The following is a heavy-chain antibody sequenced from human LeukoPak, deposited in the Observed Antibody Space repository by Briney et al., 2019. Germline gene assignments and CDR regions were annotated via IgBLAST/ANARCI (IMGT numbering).Heavy chain of an antibody. V-gene: IGHV4-59*01. CDR3: ARDVGYCSGGNCYSYDAFDI. Sequence: PSETLSLTCTVSGGSINSYYWSWIRQPPGKGLEWIGYIYYSGSTNYNPSLKSRVTISVDTSKNQFSLKLSSVTAADTAVYYCARDVGYCSGGNCYSYDAFDIWGQGTMVTVSS. D-gene: IGHD2-15*01. CDR1: GGSINSYY. J-gene: IGHJ3*02. CDR2: IYYSGST.